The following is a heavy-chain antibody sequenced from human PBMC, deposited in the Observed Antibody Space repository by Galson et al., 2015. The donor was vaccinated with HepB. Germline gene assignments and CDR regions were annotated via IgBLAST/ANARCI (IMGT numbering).Heavy chain of an antibody. CDR1: GFTFGDYS. CDR2: IRGKTS. Sequence: SLRLSCAASGFTFGDYSMTWFRQAPGKGLEWVGFIRGKTSGEPTEYSGETIEYGASVKGRFTISTDDSKSIAFLHLDSLKTEDTAVYFCARVPPLRVYFYMDVWGKGTTVTVSS. V-gene: IGHV3-49*03. J-gene: IGHJ6*03. CDR3: ARVPPLRVYFYMDV.